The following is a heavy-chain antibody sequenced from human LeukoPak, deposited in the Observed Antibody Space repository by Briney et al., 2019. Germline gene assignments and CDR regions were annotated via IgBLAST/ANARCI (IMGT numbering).Heavy chain of an antibody. J-gene: IGHJ4*02. CDR2: ISGDGGST. CDR3: AKDVAKSTISSSWYPPDY. Sequence: GGSLRLSCAASGFTFDDYAMHWVRQAPGKGLEWVSLISGDGGSTYYADSVKGRFTISRDNGKNSLYLQMNSLRTEDTALYYCAKDVAKSTISSSWYPPDYWGQGTLVTVSS. D-gene: IGHD6-13*01. V-gene: IGHV3-43*02. CDR1: GFTFDDYA.